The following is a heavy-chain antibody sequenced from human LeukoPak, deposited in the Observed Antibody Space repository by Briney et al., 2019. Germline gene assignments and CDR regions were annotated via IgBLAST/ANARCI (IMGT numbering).Heavy chain of an antibody. J-gene: IGHJ4*02. CDR3: ARLQYDYVWGSYRKRRYYFDY. V-gene: IGHV4-39*01. Sequence: SETLSLTCAVYGGSFSGYYWGWIRQPPGKGLEWIGSIYYSGSTYYNPSLKSRVTISVDTSKNQFSLKLSSVTAADTAVYYCARLQYDYVWGSYRKRRYYFDYWGQGTLVTVSS. D-gene: IGHD3-16*02. CDR1: GGSFSGYY. CDR2: IYYSGST.